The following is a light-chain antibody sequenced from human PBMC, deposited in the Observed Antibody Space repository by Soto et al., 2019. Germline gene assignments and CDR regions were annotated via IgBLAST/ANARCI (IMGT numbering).Light chain of an antibody. Sequence: DIQMTQSPSTLSASVGDRVTITFRASQSISSWLAWYQQKPGKAPKLLIYGASSLQSGVPSRFSGSGFGTEFTLTISSLQPDDFATYYCQQYNSYWTFGQGTRLEI. J-gene: IGKJ5*01. CDR1: QSISSW. CDR3: QQYNSYWT. CDR2: GAS. V-gene: IGKV1-5*01.